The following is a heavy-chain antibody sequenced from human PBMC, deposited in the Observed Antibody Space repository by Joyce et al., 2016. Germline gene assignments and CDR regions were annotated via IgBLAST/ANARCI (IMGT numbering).Heavy chain of an antibody. J-gene: IGHJ4*02. CDR3: LHYVVSSGWS. Sequence: EVHLVESGGGLVTPGGSLRLSCAASGFSFTGAWMNWVRQSPGKGLEWIGRIRPKTEGGTADYAAPVKDRFIISRDDSTATVFLHMSSLKTEDSAVYYCLHYVVSSGWSWGQGTLVTVSS. CDR1: GFSFTGAW. D-gene: IGHD6-19*01. V-gene: IGHV3-15*01. CDR2: IRPKTEGGTA.